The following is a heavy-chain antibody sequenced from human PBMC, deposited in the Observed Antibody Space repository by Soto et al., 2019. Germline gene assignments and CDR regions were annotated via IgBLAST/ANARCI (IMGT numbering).Heavy chain of an antibody. CDR2: ISGSGGST. D-gene: IGHD3-3*01. Sequence: GGSLRLSCAASGFTFSSYAMSWVRQAPGKGLEWVSAISGSGGSTYYADSVKGRFTISRDNSKNTLYLQMNSLRAEDTAVYYCASPGFLEWLYVQGLADRKYYFDYWGQGTLVTVSS. J-gene: IGHJ4*02. CDR3: ASPGFLEWLYVQGLADRKYYFDY. CDR1: GFTFSSYA. V-gene: IGHV3-23*01.